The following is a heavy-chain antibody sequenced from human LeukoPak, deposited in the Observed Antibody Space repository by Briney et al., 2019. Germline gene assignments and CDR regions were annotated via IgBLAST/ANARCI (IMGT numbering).Heavy chain of an antibody. CDR1: GYTFTTYY. D-gene: IGHD2-15*01. J-gene: IGHJ4*02. CDR3: ARGDIDY. CDR2: LIPSGGSA. Sequence: GASVKLSCKASGYTFTTYYMHWVRQVPGQGLEWMGVLIPSGGSASYAQKFQGRVTMTRDTSTSTVYMELSSLRSEDSAIYYCARGDIDYWGQGTLVTVSS. V-gene: IGHV1-46*01.